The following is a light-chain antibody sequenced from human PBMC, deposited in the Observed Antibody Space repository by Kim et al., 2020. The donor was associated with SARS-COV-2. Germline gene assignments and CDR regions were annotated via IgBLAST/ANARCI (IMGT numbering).Light chain of an antibody. Sequence: ASVGDRVTITCRASQSIIGWLAWYQQKPGKAPKLLIYRAANLESGVPSRFSGSGSGTEFTLTISSLQPDDFATYYCQQYDSYPWTFGQGTKVDIK. CDR2: RAA. J-gene: IGKJ1*01. CDR1: QSIIGW. V-gene: IGKV1-5*03. CDR3: QQYDSYPWT.